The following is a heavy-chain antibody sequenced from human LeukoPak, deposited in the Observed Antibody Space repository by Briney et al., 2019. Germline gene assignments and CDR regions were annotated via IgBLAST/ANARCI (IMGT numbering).Heavy chain of an antibody. V-gene: IGHV4-39*07. D-gene: IGHD1-26*01. Sequence: PSETLSLTCAVSGGSVTTTNFDWAWIRQPPGQGLEWIATISSSGKSYYNPYLMSRVTISVDTSKNQFSLKLSSVTAADTAVYYCARYSGSSYVFDYWGQGTLVTVSS. CDR1: GGSVTTTNFD. CDR3: ARYSGSSYVFDY. CDR2: ISSSGKS. J-gene: IGHJ4*02.